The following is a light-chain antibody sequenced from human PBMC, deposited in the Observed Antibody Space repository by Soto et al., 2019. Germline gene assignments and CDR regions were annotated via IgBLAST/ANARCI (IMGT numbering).Light chain of an antibody. J-gene: IGKJ3*01. CDR3: HQSGSSPLT. V-gene: IGKV3-20*01. CDR2: SAS. Sequence: EIVLTQFQATLSLSPGERATLSCRASQSLHSNFLVWYQQKPGQAPRLLISSASRMATGIPDRFSGSGSGTDFTLTISRLDPEDFAVYYCHQSGSSPLTFGPGTKV. CDR1: QSLHSNF.